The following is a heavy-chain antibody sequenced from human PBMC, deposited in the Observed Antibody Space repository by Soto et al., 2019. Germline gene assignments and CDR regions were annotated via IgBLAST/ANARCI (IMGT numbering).Heavy chain of an antibody. D-gene: IGHD1-26*01. CDR1: GGSISRSSYY. CDR3: ARGGRDIFDY. J-gene: IGHJ4*02. Sequence: SETLSLTCTVSGGSISRSSYYWGWIRQPPGKGLEWIGSIYYSGSTYYNPSLKSRVTISVDTSKNQLSLKLSSVTGADPAVYYCARGGRDIFDYWGQGTMVTVSS. V-gene: IGHV4-39*07. CDR2: IYYSGST.